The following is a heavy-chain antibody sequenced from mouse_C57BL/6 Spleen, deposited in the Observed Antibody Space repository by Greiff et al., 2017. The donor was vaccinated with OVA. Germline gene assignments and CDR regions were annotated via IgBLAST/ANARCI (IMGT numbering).Heavy chain of an antibody. J-gene: IGHJ3*01. CDR3: ARTPYDYAFAY. V-gene: IGHV5-17*01. Sequence: EVHLVESGGGLVKPGGSLKLSCAASGFTFSDYGMHWVRQAPEKGLEWVAYISSGSSTIYYADTVKGRFTISRDNAKNTLFLQMTSLRSEDTAMYYCARTPYDYAFAYWGQGTLVTVSA. CDR2: ISSGSSTI. CDR1: GFTFSDYG. D-gene: IGHD1-1*01.